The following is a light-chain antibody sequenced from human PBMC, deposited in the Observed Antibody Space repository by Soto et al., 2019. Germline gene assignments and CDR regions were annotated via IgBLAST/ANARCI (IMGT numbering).Light chain of an antibody. V-gene: IGLV2-14*01. Sequence: QSVLTQPASVSGSPGQSITISCTGTSSDIGNYNYVSWYQHHPGKAPKLIIFEVSNRPSGVSNRFSGSKSGDTASLTISGLQAEDEADYYCSSYTTRSILYMFGPGTKVTVL. CDR3: SSYTTRSILYM. J-gene: IGLJ1*01. CDR1: SSDIGNYNY. CDR2: EVS.